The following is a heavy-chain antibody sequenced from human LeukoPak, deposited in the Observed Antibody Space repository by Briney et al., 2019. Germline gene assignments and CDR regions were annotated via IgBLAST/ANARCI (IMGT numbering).Heavy chain of an antibody. CDR1: GFTFSSYN. Sequence: PGGSLRLSCAASGFTFSSYNMNWVRQAPGKGLEWVSSISSSSSYIYYADSVKGRFTISRDNSKNTLYLQMNSLRAEDTAVYYCSWYDSSGYNSWGQGTLVTVSS. CDR3: SWYDSSGYNS. D-gene: IGHD3-22*01. V-gene: IGHV3-21*04. CDR2: ISSSSSYI. J-gene: IGHJ4*02.